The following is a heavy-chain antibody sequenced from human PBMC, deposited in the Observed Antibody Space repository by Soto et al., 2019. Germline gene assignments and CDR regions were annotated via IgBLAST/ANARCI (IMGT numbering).Heavy chain of an antibody. CDR2: IKQDGSEK. CDR3: ATETSTWGC. D-gene: IGHD7-27*01. Sequence: EVQLVESGGGLVQPGESLRLSCVASGFALSNYWINWVRQAPGKGLEWVANIKQDGSEKNYVDSVKGRFTISRDNARNSLYLQMNSLRAEDTAAYYCATETSTWGCWGQGTLVTV. V-gene: IGHV3-7*05. CDR1: GFALSNYW. J-gene: IGHJ4*02.